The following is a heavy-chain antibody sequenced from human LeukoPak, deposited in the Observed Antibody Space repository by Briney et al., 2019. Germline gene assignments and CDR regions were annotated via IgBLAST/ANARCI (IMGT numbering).Heavy chain of an antibody. CDR2: ISFDGSIQ. J-gene: IGHJ3*01. CDR3: AEDSDIAVAGSDDALDV. CDR1: GFTCSSYG. Sequence: PGGSLRWNCAGDGFTCSSYGMDWEGQTPCQGLHWVALISFDGSIQYYVDSVKGRFTISRDNSKNTHFPQMNSLRPKDTAVYYCAEDSDIAVAGSDDALDVWGQGTMVTVSS. V-gene: IGHV3-30*18. D-gene: IGHD6-19*01.